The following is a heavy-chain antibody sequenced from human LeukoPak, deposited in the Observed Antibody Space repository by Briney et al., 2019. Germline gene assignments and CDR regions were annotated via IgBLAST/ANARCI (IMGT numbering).Heavy chain of an antibody. CDR3: AREALGGIAAAHRYFDY. V-gene: IGHV1-2*02. CDR2: INPNSGGT. CDR1: GYTFTGYY. Sequence: ASVKVSCKASGYTFTGYYMHWVRQAPGQGLEWMGWINPNSGGTNYAQKFQGRVTVTRDTSISTAYMELSRLRSDDTAVYYCAREALGGIAAAHRYFDYWGQGTLVTVSS. J-gene: IGHJ4*02. D-gene: IGHD6-13*01.